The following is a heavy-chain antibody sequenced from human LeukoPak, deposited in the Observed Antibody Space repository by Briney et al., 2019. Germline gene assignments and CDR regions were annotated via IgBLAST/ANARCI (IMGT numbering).Heavy chain of an antibody. V-gene: IGHV3-15*07. D-gene: IGHD3-22*01. J-gene: IGHJ4*02. CDR2: IKSKIDGGAI. CDR3: TTSNYYYDSNAWY. CDR1: GFTFSNAW. Sequence: GGSLRLSCAASGFTFSNAWMNWVRQAPGKGLEWVGRIKSKIDGGAIEYAAPVQGTFTISRDDSKNTLYLQMNSLKIEDTAAYFCTTSNYYYDSNAWYWGQGALVTVSS.